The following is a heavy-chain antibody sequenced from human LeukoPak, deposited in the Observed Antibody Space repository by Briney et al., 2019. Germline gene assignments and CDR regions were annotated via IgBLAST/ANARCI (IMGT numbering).Heavy chain of an antibody. Sequence: HPGASLRLSCAASGFAFSSYAMSWVRQAPGKGLEWVSVISGRGGSTYYADSVKGRFTISRDNSKNTLYLQMNSLRAEDTAVYYCAKALPGGSGSLSYYFGMDVWGQGTTVTVSS. CDR3: AKALPGGSGSLSYYFGMDV. J-gene: IGHJ6*02. CDR1: GFAFSSYA. CDR2: ISGRGGST. D-gene: IGHD3-10*01. V-gene: IGHV3-23*01.